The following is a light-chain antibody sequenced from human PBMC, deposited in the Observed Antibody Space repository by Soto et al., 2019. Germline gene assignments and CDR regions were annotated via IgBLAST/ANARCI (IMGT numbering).Light chain of an antibody. CDR1: SSDVGGYNY. CDR2: EVT. V-gene: IGLV2-14*01. J-gene: IGLJ2*01. CDR3: PSYTSSSHVV. Sequence: QSVLTQPASVSGSPGQSITISCTGTSSDVGGYNYVSWYQQHPGKAPKLLIHEVTDRSSGLSNRFSGSKSANTASLTISGLQAEDEADYYCPSYTSSSHVVFGGGTKLTVL.